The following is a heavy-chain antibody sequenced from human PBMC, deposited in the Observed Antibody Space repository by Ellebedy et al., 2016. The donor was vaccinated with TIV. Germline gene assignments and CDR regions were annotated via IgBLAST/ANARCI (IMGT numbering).Heavy chain of an antibody. J-gene: IGHJ4*02. V-gene: IGHV5-51*01. CDR1: GYSFTSYW. CDR3: SRQTDRGLGN. CDR2: IYTGDSDT. Sequence: PGGSLRLSCKGSGYSFTSYWIGWVRQMPGKGLEWMGIIYTGDSDTRYSPSFQGQVNISADKSISTAYLQWSSLQASDTAMYYCSRQTDRGLGNWGQGTLVTVSS.